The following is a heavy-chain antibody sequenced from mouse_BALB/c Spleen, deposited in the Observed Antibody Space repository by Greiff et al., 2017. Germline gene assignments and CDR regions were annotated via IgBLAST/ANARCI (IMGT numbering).Heavy chain of an antibody. D-gene: IGHD1-2*01. CDR3: ARSEGDYYGFYAMDY. CDR2: INPYNDGT. V-gene: IGHV1-14*01. J-gene: IGHJ4*01. CDR1: GYTFTSYV. Sequence: EVHLVESGPELVKPGASVKMSCKASGYTFTSYVMHWVKQKPGQGLEWIGYINPYNDGTKYNEKFKGKATLTSDKSSSTAYMELSSLTSEDSAVYYCARSEGDYYGFYAMDYWGQGTSVTVSS.